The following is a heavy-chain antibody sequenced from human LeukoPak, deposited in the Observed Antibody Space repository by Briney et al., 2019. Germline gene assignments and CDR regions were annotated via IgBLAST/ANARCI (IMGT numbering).Heavy chain of an antibody. D-gene: IGHD1-26*01. CDR3: AKRPRWELLPDAFDI. V-gene: IGHV3-23*01. J-gene: IGHJ3*02. Sequence: GGSLRLSCAASGFTFSSYAMSWVRQAPGKGLEWVSAISGSGGSTYYADSVKGRFTISRDKSKNTLYLQMNSLRAEDTAVYYCAKRPRWELLPDAFDIWGQGTMVTVSS. CDR1: GFTFSSYA. CDR2: ISGSGGST.